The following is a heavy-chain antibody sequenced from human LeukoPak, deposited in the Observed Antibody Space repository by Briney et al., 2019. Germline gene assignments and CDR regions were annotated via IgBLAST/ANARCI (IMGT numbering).Heavy chain of an antibody. CDR3: AVSYYSDSSAYYY. D-gene: IGHD3-22*01. V-gene: IGHV1-18*01. J-gene: IGHJ4*02. CDR1: GDTHTSYG. CDR2: ISINNGNT. Sequence: ASVNVSCKTSGDTHTSYGIGWVRQAPGQGLEWGGWISINNGNTNYAQKYQGRVTMPTDTSTTTANMELTSLRSDDTAVYYCAVSYYSDSSAYYYWGQGTLVTVSS.